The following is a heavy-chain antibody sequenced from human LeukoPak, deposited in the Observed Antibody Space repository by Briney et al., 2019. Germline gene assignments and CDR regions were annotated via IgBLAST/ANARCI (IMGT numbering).Heavy chain of an antibody. D-gene: IGHD2-15*01. CDR3: ASDLVVYCISRSCPIDY. CDR1: GLTFSTYG. CDR2: IRYDGTNK. Sequence: GGSLRLSCAASGLTFSTYGMHWVRQAPGKGLEWVAFIRYDGTNKYYADSVKGRFTISRDNSKNTLYLQMNSLRPEDTALYYCASDLVVYCISRSCPIDYWGQGTLVTVSS. J-gene: IGHJ4*02. V-gene: IGHV3-30*02.